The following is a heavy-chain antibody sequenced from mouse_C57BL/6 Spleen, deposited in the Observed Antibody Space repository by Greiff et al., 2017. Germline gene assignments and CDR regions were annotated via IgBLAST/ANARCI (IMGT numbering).Heavy chain of an antibody. J-gene: IGHJ2*01. Sequence: VQLQQSGPELVKPGASVKISCKASGYAFSSSWMNWVKQRPGKGLEWIGRIYPGDGDTNYNGKFKGKATLTADKSSSTAYMQLSSLTSEDSAVYFCARYTTGIDYWGQGTTLTVSS. D-gene: IGHD1-1*01. CDR1: GYAFSSSW. CDR3: ARYTTGIDY. CDR2: IYPGDGDT. V-gene: IGHV1-82*01.